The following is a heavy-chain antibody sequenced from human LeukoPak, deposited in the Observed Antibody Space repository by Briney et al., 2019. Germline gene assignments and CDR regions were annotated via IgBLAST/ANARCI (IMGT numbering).Heavy chain of an antibody. CDR2: ISGSATST. D-gene: IGHD3-10*01. CDR1: GFTFSSQA. J-gene: IGHJ4*02. V-gene: IGHV3-23*01. Sequence: GGSLRLSCSASGFTFSSQAMSWVRQAPGKGLEWVSTISGSATSTYYADSVKGRFTISRDNSENTLYLQLNSLRAEDTAVYYCAKSPSPYYYGSGSLLWYFDYWGQGTLVTVSS. CDR3: AKSPSPYYYGSGSLLWYFDY.